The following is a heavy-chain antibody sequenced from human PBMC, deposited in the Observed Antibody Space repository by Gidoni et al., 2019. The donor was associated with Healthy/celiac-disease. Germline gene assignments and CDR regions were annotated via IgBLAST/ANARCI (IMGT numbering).Heavy chain of an antibody. D-gene: IGHD5-18*01. Sequence: QVQLQESGPGLVKPSETLSLTCTVSGGSISSYYWSWIRQPPGKGLEWIGYIYYSGSTNYNPSLKSRVTISVDTSKNQFSLKLSSVTAADTAVYYCARDLRRNYGYTLFDYWGQGTLVTVSS. CDR1: GGSISSYY. CDR2: IYYSGST. CDR3: ARDLRRNYGYTLFDY. J-gene: IGHJ4*02. V-gene: IGHV4-59*01.